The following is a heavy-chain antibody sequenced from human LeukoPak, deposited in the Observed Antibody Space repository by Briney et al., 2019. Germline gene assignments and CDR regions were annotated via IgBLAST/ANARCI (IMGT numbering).Heavy chain of an antibody. CDR3: ARMRAGGYCFDY. J-gene: IGHJ4*02. V-gene: IGHV4-4*07. D-gene: IGHD1-26*01. Sequence: SETLSLTCSVSGGSISGYYWSWIRQPAGKGLEWIGRIYTSGSTNYNPSLKSRVTMSVDTSKNQFSLKLSYVIAADTAVYYCARMRAGGYCFDYWGQGTLVTVSS. CDR2: IYTSGST. CDR1: GGSISGYY.